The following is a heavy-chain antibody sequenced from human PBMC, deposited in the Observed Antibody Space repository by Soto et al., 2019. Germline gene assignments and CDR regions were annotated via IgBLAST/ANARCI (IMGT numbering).Heavy chain of an antibody. CDR3: ASQGDIVVVVAATPDEWFDP. CDR2: IYYSGST. D-gene: IGHD2-15*01. CDR1: GGSISSSSYY. J-gene: IGHJ5*02. Sequence: PSETLSLTCTVSGGSISSSSYYWGWIRQPPGKGLEWIGSIYYSGSTYYNPSLKSRVTISVDTSKNQFSLKLSSVTAADTAVYYCASQGDIVVVVAATPDEWFDPWGQGTLVTVSS. V-gene: IGHV4-39*01.